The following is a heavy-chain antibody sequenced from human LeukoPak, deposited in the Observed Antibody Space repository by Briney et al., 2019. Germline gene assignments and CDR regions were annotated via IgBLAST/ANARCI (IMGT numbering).Heavy chain of an antibody. CDR1: GGSFSGYY. J-gene: IGHJ4*02. CDR3: ARAKKGDYDYVWGSYRYTGPRFDY. Sequence: SETLSLTCAVYGGSFSGYYWSWIRQPPGKGLEWIGEINHSGSTNYNPSLKSRVTISVGTSKNQFSLKLSSVTAADTAVYYCARAKKGDYDYVWGSYRYTGPRFDYWGQGTLVTVSS. CDR2: INHSGST. D-gene: IGHD3-16*02. V-gene: IGHV4-34*01.